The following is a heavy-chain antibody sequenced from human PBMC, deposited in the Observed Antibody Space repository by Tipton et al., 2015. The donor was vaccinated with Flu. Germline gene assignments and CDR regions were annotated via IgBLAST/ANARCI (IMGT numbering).Heavy chain of an antibody. J-gene: IGHJ6*02. CDR1: GGSISRGSYY. CDR3: ARVVRGLILGRSYGIDV. Sequence: TLSLTCNVSGGSISRGSYYWSWIRQPAGKGPEWIGRFYISGSTDYNHSLKSRVTILVDTSKNQFSLKLTTVTAADTAVYYCARVVRGLILGRSYGIDVWGPASTVTVSS. D-gene: IGHD3-10*01. CDR2: FYISGST. V-gene: IGHV4-61*02.